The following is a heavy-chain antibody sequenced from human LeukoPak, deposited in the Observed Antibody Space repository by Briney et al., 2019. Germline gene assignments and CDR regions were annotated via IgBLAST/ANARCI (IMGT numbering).Heavy chain of an antibody. D-gene: IGHD6-13*01. CDR3: AREVSGSSWPFDY. CDR1: GDIVSSNSAA. V-gene: IGHV6-1*01. CDR2: TYYRSKRYN. Sequence: SQTLSLTCAISGDIVSSNSAAWNWIRQSPSRVLELLGRTYYRSKRYNDYAISVKSRITINPHTSKHQFSLHLNSVTHEDTAVYYCAREVSGSSWPFDYWGQGTLVTVSS. J-gene: IGHJ4*02.